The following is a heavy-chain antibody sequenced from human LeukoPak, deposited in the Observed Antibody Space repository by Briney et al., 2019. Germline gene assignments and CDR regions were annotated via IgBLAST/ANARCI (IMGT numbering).Heavy chain of an antibody. CDR2: INPSGGST. Sequence: GASVKVSCKASGYTFTSYYMHWVRQAPGQGLEWMGIINPSGGSTSYAQKFQGRVTMTRDTSTSTVYMELSSLRSEDTAVYYCARDVSGSSSWSHKDYYYYMDVWGKGTTVTISS. CDR1: GYTFTSYY. J-gene: IGHJ6*03. CDR3: ARDVSGSSSWSHKDYYYYMDV. D-gene: IGHD6-13*01. V-gene: IGHV1-46*01.